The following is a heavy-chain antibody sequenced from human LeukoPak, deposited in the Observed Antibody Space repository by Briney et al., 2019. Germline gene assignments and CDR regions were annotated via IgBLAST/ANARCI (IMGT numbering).Heavy chain of an antibody. J-gene: IGHJ6*02. CDR1: GFTFSTYW. CDR3: AKFKDPYYYYGMDV. Sequence: TGGSLRLSCSASGFTFSTYWMSWVRQAPGKGLEWVANIKQDGSEKYYVDSVKGRFTISRDNAESSLYLQMNSLRAEDTALYYCAKFKDPYYYYGMDVWGQGTTVTVSS. D-gene: IGHD2-15*01. CDR2: IKQDGSEK. V-gene: IGHV3-7*01.